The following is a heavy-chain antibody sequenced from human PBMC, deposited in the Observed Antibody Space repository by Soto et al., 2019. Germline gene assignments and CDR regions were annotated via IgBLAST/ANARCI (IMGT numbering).Heavy chain of an antibody. CDR2: INPSGGST. CDR3: ARGSFGSSGYYFPPPFDY. CDR1: GYTFTSYY. V-gene: IGHV1-46*01. Sequence: ASVKVSCKASGYTFTSYYMHWVLQAPGQGLEWMGIINPSGGSTSYAQKFQGRVTMTRDTSTSTVYMELSSLRSEDTAVYYWARGSFGSSGYYFPPPFDYWGQGTLVTVSS. J-gene: IGHJ4*02. D-gene: IGHD3-22*01.